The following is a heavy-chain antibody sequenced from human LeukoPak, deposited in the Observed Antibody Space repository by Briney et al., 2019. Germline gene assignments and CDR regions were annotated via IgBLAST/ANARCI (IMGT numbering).Heavy chain of an antibody. CDR1: GFSLSMYW. CDR3: AREFTGYGNTDY. V-gene: IGHV3-7*03. Sequence: PGGSRRLSCTAAGFSLSMYWMSWFRQAPGKGLEWGANIRSDGVEKYYVDSVRGRFTISTDTAKNTLYLQMNSLRADDTAVYYCAREFTGYGNTDYWGQGTLVTVSS. J-gene: IGHJ4*02. D-gene: IGHD5-12*01. CDR2: IRSDGVEK.